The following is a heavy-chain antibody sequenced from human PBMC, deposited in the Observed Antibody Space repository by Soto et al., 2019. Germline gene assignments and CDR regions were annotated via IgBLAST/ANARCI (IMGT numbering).Heavy chain of an antibody. CDR1: GFTFSSYS. V-gene: IGHV3-21*01. CDR2: ISSSSSDI. Sequence: EVQLVESGGGLVKPGGSLRLSCAASGFTFSSYSMNWVRQAPGKGLEWVSSISSSSSDIYYADSVKGRFTISRDNAKNALYLQMNSLRAEDADVYYWARDNTRIAVALNYWYFDLWGRGTLVTVSS. CDR3: ARDNTRIAVALNYWYFDL. D-gene: IGHD6-19*01. J-gene: IGHJ2*01.